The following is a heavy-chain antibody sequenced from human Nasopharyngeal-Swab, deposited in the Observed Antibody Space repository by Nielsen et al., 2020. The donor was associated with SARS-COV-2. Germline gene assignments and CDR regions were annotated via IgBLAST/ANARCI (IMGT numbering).Heavy chain of an antibody. CDR3: ARGGDPREVVAATDCFDP. J-gene: IGHJ5*02. D-gene: IGHD2-15*01. CDR1: GYTFTRYY. V-gene: IGHV1-46*01. CDR2: INPGGGSA. Sequence: ASVKVSCKASGYTFTRYYIHWVRQAPGQGLEGMGIINPGGGSARYSRNFQGRVTMTRDTSTNTVYMELYSLTSEDTAVYYCARGGDPREVVAATDCFDPWGQGTLVTVSS.